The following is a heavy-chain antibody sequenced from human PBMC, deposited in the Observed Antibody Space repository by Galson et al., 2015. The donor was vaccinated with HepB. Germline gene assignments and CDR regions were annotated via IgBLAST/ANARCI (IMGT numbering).Heavy chain of an antibody. CDR3: ARVGGYSSSPDHYYYGMDV. CDR2: ISYDGSNK. J-gene: IGHJ6*02. V-gene: IGHV3-30*03. D-gene: IGHD6-13*01. Sequence: SLRLSCAASGFTFSTYGMHWVRQAPGKGLEWVAVISYDGSNKHDADSVKGRFTISRDNSKNTLYLQMNSLRAEDTAVYYCARVGGYSSSPDHYYYGMDVWGQGTRSPSP. CDR1: GFTFSTYG.